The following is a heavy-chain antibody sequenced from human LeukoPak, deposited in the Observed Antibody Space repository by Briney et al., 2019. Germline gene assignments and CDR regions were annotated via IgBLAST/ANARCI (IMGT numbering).Heavy chain of an antibody. CDR3: ARGGRYCSSTSCHFPFER. J-gene: IGHJ4*02. D-gene: IGHD2-2*01. Sequence: ASVKVSCKASGYTFTGYYMHWVRQAPGQGLEWMGWINPNSGGTNYAQKFQGRVTMTRDTSISTAYMELSRLRSDDTAVYYCARGGRYCSSTSCHFPFERWGQGTLVTVSS. V-gene: IGHV1-2*02. CDR2: INPNSGGT. CDR1: GYTFTGYY.